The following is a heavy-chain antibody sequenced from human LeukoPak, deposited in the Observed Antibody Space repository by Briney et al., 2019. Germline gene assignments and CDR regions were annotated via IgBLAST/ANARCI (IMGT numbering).Heavy chain of an antibody. V-gene: IGHV3-48*04. CDR2: ISSSGSTI. Sequence: KSGGSLRLSCAASGFTFSSSAMSWVRQAPGKGLEWVSYISSSGSTIYYADSVKGRFTISRDNAKNSLYLQLNSLRAEDTAVYYCAKGGLSRAGLDFWGQGTLVTVSS. CDR3: AKGGLSRAGLDF. J-gene: IGHJ4*02. D-gene: IGHD5/OR15-5a*01. CDR1: GFTFSSSA.